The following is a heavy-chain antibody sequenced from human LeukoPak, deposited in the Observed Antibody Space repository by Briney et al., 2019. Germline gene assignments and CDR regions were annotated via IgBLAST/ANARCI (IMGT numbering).Heavy chain of an antibody. D-gene: IGHD6-19*01. CDR3: TTPPRASGWRGQPDY. Sequence: PGGSLRLSCAASGFTFNNAWMTWVRQAPGRGLEWVGHIKSIADRGTKHYAAPGKGRFTISNDDLRHTMYLQMDSLRTEDTAVYFGTTPPRASGWRGQPDYWGQGTLVTVSS. V-gene: IGHV3-15*01. CDR1: GFTFNNAW. CDR2: IKSIADRGTK. J-gene: IGHJ4*02.